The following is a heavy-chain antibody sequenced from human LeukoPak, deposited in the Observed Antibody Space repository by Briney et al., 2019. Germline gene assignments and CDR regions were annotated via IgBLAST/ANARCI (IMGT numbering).Heavy chain of an antibody. CDR2: INPNSGGT. Sequence: GASVKVSCKASRYTFIGYCIHWVRQAPGQGLEWTGWINPNSGGTNYAQKFQGRVTMTRDTSISTAYMELSRLRSDDTAVYYCARGGGSGSYYNPWDYWGQGTLVTVSS. V-gene: IGHV1-2*02. J-gene: IGHJ4*02. CDR1: RYTFIGYC. CDR3: ARGGGSGSYYNPWDY. D-gene: IGHD3-10*01.